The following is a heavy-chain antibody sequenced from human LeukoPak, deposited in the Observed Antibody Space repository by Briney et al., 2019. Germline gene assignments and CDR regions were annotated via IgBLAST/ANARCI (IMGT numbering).Heavy chain of an antibody. CDR1: GYTFTGYY. Sequence: ASVKVSCKASGYTFTGYYMHWVRQAPGQGLEWMRWINPNSGGTNYAQKFQGRVTMTRDTSISTAYMELSRLRSDDTAVYYCARVQPRMYYFDYWGQGTLVTVSS. CDR2: INPNSGGT. V-gene: IGHV1-2*02. D-gene: IGHD1-14*01. J-gene: IGHJ4*02. CDR3: ARVQPRMYYFDY.